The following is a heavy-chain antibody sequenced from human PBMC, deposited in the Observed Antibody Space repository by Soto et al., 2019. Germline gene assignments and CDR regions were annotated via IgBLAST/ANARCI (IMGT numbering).Heavy chain of an antibody. Sequence: SETLSLTWTVSGGSISSGDYFWSWIRQPPGKGLGWIGYIYYSGSTYYNPSLKSRVTISVDTSKNQFSLKLSSVTAADTAVYYCARATIVLVPSAMVSHWFDPCGQGTLVTVSS. V-gene: IGHV4-30-4*01. CDR3: ARATIVLVPSAMVSHWFDP. D-gene: IGHD2-2*01. CDR2: IYYSGST. CDR1: GGSISSGDYF. J-gene: IGHJ5*02.